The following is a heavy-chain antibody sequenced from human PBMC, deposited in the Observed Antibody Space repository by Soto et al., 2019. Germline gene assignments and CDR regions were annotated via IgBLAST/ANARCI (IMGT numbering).Heavy chain of an antibody. D-gene: IGHD3-3*01. Sequence: ASVKVSCKASGYTFTSYDINWARQATGQGLEWMGWMNPNSGNTGYAQKFQGRVTMTRNTSISTAYMELSSLRSEDTAVYYCARNYDFWSGYYRLGAGVVGYYYYGMDVWGQGTTVTVSS. CDR3: ARNYDFWSGYYRLGAGVVGYYYYGMDV. J-gene: IGHJ6*02. V-gene: IGHV1-8*01. CDR2: MNPNSGNT. CDR1: GYTFTSYD.